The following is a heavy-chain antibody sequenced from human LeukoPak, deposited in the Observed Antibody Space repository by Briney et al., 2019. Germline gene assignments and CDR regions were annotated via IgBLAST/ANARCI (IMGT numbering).Heavy chain of an antibody. CDR1: GFTFSSYG. CDR2: IWYDGSNK. CDR3: ARGNTAMVT. D-gene: IGHD5-18*01. Sequence: GSLRLSCAASGFTFSSYGMHWVRKAPGRGLEWVAVIWYDGSNKYYADSVKGRFTISRDNSKNTLYLQMNSLRAEDTAVYYCARGNTAMVTWGQGTLVTVSS. V-gene: IGHV3-33*01. J-gene: IGHJ4*02.